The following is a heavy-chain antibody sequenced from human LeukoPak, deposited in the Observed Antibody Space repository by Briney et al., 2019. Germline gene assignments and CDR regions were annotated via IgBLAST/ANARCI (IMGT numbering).Heavy chain of an antibody. Sequence: SETLSLTCTVSGGSISSISYYWGWIRQPPGKGLEWIGSIYYSGSTSYNPSLESRVTISVDTSKSQFSLKLSSVTAADTAVYYCASHGGLAVAKRGSRSNYFDYWGQGILVTVSS. D-gene: IGHD6-19*01. V-gene: IGHV4-39*01. CDR3: ASHGGLAVAKRGSRSNYFDY. CDR1: GGSISSISYY. J-gene: IGHJ4*02. CDR2: IYYSGST.